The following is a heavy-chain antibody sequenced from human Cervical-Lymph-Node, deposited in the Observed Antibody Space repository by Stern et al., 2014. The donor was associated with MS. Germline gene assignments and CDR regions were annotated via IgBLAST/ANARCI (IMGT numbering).Heavy chain of an antibody. CDR1: GYTFTGYY. CDR3: ARDEDRVGTIGDY. CDR2: MNPHTGDT. J-gene: IGHJ4*02. V-gene: IGHV1-2*06. Sequence: QVQLVQSGAEVKRPGASVKVSCKASGYTFTGYYMHWVRQAPGQGLEWMGRMNPHTGDTKFAQNFQGRVTMTRDTSIRKAYMELSRLQSDDTAVYFCARDEDRVGTIGDYWGQGTLVTVSS. D-gene: IGHD5-12*01.